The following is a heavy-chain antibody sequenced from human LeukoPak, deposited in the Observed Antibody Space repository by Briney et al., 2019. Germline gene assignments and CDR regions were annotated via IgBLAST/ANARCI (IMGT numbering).Heavy chain of an antibody. Sequence: PGGSLRLSCAASGFTFSSYAMSWVRQAPGKGLEWVSAISGSPGSTYYADSVKGRFTISRDNSKNTLYLQMNSLKTEDTAVYYCTTVEMAKIFWGQGTLVTVSS. CDR2: ISGSPGST. D-gene: IGHD5-24*01. V-gene: IGHV3-23*01. CDR1: GFTFSSYA. J-gene: IGHJ4*02. CDR3: TTVEMAKIF.